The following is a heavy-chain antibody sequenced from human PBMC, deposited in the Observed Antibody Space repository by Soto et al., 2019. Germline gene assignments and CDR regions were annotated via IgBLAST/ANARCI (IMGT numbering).Heavy chain of an antibody. D-gene: IGHD6-13*01. CDR1: GYSFTSYW. Sequence: GESLKISCKGSGYSFTSYWTSWVRQMPGKGLEWMGRIDPSDSYTNYSPSFQGHVTISADKSISTAYLQWSSLKASDTAMYYCARQSGIAAAGARAWFDPWGQGTLVTVSS. CDR3: ARQSGIAAAGARAWFDP. J-gene: IGHJ5*02. V-gene: IGHV5-10-1*01. CDR2: IDPSDSYT.